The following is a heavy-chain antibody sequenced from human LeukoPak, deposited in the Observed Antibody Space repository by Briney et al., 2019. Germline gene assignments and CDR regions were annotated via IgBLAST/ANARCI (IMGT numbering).Heavy chain of an antibody. CDR3: ARDPEAYYYDSNAYWAGGLFDY. J-gene: IGHJ4*02. CDR1: GFTVSSNY. D-gene: IGHD3-22*01. Sequence: GGSLRLTCAASGFTVSSNYMSWVRQAPGKGLEWVSVIYSGGSTYYADSVKGRFTISRDNSKSTLYLQMNSLRAEDTAVYFCARDPEAYYYDSNAYWAGGLFDYWGQGSLVTVSS. V-gene: IGHV3-66*01. CDR2: IYSGGST.